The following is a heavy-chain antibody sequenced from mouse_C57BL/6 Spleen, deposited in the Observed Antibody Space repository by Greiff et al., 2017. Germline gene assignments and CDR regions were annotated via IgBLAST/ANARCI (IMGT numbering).Heavy chain of an antibody. J-gene: IGHJ2*01. Sequence: EVHLVESGGGLVKPGGSLKLSCAASGFTFSSYTMSWVRQTPEKRLEWVATISGGGGNTYYPDSVKGRFTISRDNAKNTLYLQMSSLRSEDTALYYCARRGYRYYFDYWGQGTTLTVSS. CDR3: ARRGYRYYFDY. V-gene: IGHV5-9*01. D-gene: IGHD2-2*01. CDR2: ISGGGGNT. CDR1: GFTFSSYT.